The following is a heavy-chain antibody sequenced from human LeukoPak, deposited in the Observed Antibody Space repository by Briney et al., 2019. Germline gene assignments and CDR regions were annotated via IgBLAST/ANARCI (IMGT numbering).Heavy chain of an antibody. CDR2: IIPILGIA. J-gene: IGHJ4*02. Sequence: ASVKVSCKASGGTFSSYAISWVRQAPGQGLEWMGRIIPILGIANYAQKFQGRVTITADKSTSTAYMELSSLRSEDTAVYYCARGIEAAWYGDYWGQGTLVTVSS. CDR1: GGTFSSYA. CDR3: ARGIEAAWYGDY. D-gene: IGHD6-13*01. V-gene: IGHV1-69*04.